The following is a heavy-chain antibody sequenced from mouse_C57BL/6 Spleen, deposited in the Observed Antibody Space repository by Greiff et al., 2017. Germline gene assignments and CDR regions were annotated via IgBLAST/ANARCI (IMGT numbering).Heavy chain of an antibody. CDR2: LSGGGGNT. D-gene: IGHD1-1*01. CDR1: GFTFSSYT. CDR3: ARYYYYGSSLYYFDY. V-gene: IGHV5-9*01. J-gene: IGHJ2*01. Sequence: EVQLVESGGGLVKPGGSLKLSCAASGFTFSSYTMSWVRQTPEKRLEWVATLSGGGGNTYYPDSVKGRFTISRDNAKNTLYLQMSSLRSEDTALYYCARYYYYGSSLYYFDYWGQGTTLTVSS.